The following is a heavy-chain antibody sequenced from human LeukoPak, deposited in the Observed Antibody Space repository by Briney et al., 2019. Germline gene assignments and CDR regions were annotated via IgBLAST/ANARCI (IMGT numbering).Heavy chain of an antibody. J-gene: IGHJ4*02. Sequence: GGSLRLSCAASGFTFSSYAMHWVRQASGKGLEWVAVISYDGSNKYYADSVKGRFTISRDNSKNTLYLQMNSLRAEDTAVYYCATDYGANSGGFDYWGQGTLVTVSS. CDR2: ISYDGSNK. CDR3: ATDYGANSGGFDY. V-gene: IGHV3-30*04. CDR1: GFTFSSYA. D-gene: IGHD4-23*01.